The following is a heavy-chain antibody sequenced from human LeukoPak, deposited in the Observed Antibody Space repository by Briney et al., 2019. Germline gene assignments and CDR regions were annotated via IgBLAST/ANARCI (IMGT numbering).Heavy chain of an antibody. V-gene: IGHV1-8*01. D-gene: IGHD6-13*01. CDR1: GYTFTSYD. CDR3: ARETAAASNYYYNYMDV. Sequence: GASVKVSCKASGYTFTSYDINWVRQATGQGLEWMGWMNPNSGNTGYAQKFQGRVTMTRNTSISTAYMELSSLRSEDTAVYYCARETAAASNYYYNYMDVWGKGTTVTVSS. CDR2: MNPNSGNT. J-gene: IGHJ6*03.